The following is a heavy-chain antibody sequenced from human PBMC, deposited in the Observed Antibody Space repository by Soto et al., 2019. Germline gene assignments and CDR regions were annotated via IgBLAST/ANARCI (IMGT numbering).Heavy chain of an antibody. Sequence: WGSLRLSCAASGFTFSSYAMSWVRQAPGKGLEWVSAISGSGGSTYYADSVKGRFTISRDNSKNTLYLQMNSLRAEDTAVYYCAKDGVRAIAVAQNPYYFDYWGQGTLVTVSS. J-gene: IGHJ4*02. CDR1: GFTFSSYA. CDR3: AKDGVRAIAVAQNPYYFDY. D-gene: IGHD6-19*01. V-gene: IGHV3-23*01. CDR2: ISGSGGST.